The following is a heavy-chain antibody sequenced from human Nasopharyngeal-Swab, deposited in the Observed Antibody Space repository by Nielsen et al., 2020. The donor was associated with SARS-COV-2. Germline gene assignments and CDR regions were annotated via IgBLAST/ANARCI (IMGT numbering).Heavy chain of an antibody. CDR3: ARGRYCSTTSCYAAYYYHYVDV. D-gene: IGHD2-2*01. J-gene: IGHJ6*03. Sequence: GGSLRLSCAAPGFTFSSYAVHWVRQAPGKGLEWVAVISYDGSNKYYADSVKGRFTISRDNSKNTLYLQMDSLRAEDTAVYYCARGRYCSTTSCYAAYYYHYVDVWDKGTMVTVSS. V-gene: IGHV3-30-3*01. CDR2: ISYDGSNK. CDR1: GFTFSSYA.